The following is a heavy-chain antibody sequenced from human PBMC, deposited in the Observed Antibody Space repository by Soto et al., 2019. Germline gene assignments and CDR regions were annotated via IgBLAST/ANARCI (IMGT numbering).Heavy chain of an antibody. CDR1: GFTFSSYA. V-gene: IGHV3-23*01. Sequence: EVQLLESGGGLVQPGGSLRLSCAASGFTFSSYAMSWVRQAPGKGLEWVSAISGSGGSTYYADSVKGRFTISRDNSKNTLYLQMNSLRAEDMAVYYCAKDIRYSSGWYCLDYWGQGTLVTVSS. J-gene: IGHJ4*02. D-gene: IGHD6-19*01. CDR3: AKDIRYSSGWYCLDY. CDR2: ISGSGGST.